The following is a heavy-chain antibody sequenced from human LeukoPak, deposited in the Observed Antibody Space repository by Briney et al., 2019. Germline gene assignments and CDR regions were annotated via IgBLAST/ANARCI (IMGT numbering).Heavy chain of an antibody. V-gene: IGHV3-9*01. J-gene: IGHJ4*02. CDR2: ISWNSGSI. D-gene: IGHD3-16*02. CDR3: AKGIVGFDY. CDR1: GFPFDDFA. Sequence: GRSLRLSCGASGFPFDDFAMHWDRPARGRGLGWVSGISWNSGSIGYADSVKGRFTISKDNAKNSLYLQMNSLRAEDTALYYCAKGIVGFDYWGQGTLVTVSS.